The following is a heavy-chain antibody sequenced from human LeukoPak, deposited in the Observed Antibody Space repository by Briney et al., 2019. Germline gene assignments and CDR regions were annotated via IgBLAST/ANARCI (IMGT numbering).Heavy chain of an antibody. D-gene: IGHD3-10*01. J-gene: IGHJ5*02. CDR3: ARLGGPNYYGSGSQNNWFDP. CDR2: IYPGDSDT. Sequence: PGGSLKISCKGSGYSFTSYWIGWVRQMPGKGLEWMGIIYPGDSDTRYSPSFQGQVTISADKSISTAHLQWSSLKASDTAMYYCARLGGPNYYGSGSQNNWFDPWGQGTLVTVSS. CDR1: GYSFTSYW. V-gene: IGHV5-51*01.